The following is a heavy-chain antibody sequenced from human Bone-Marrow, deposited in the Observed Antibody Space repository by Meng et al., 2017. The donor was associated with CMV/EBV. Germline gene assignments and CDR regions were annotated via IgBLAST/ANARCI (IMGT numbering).Heavy chain of an antibody. D-gene: IGHD1-14*01. Sequence: GESLKISCAASGFTFSDYYMSWIRQAPGKGLEWVSYISSSGSTIYYADSVKGRFTISRDNAKNSLYLQMNSLRAEDTAVYYCVRDQFETGSYGMGVWGQGTTVTVSS. CDR3: VRDQFETGSYGMGV. V-gene: IGHV3-11*01. CDR1: GFTFSDYY. J-gene: IGHJ6*02. CDR2: ISSSGSTI.